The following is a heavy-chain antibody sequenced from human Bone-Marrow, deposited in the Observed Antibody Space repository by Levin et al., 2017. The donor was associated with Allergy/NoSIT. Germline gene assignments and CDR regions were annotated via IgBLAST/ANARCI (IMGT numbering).Heavy chain of an antibody. CDR1: GFTFSDHS. Sequence: PGGSLRLSCVASGFTFSDHSMTWVRQAPGKGLEWLSYISGGSKTIYYEDSVKGRFTISRDNAKNSLYLQMNSLRAVDTAVYFCARDIPLISMEGDIRGSDAFDVWGRGTMVTVSS. CDR2: ISGGSKTI. CDR3: ARDIPLISMEGDIRGSDAFDV. V-gene: IGHV3-48*01. J-gene: IGHJ3*01. D-gene: IGHD3-10*01.